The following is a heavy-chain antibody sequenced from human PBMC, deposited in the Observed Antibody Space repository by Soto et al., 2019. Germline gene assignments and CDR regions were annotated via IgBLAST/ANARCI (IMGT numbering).Heavy chain of an antibody. Sequence: GASVKVSCKASGYTFTAYYMHWVRQAPGQGLEWMGWINPNSGVTNYAQNFQGRVTMTRDMSISTAYMDLSSLKSDDTAVYYCARDLNWNEASYWGQGTLVTVSS. CDR3: ARDLNWNEASY. J-gene: IGHJ4*02. V-gene: IGHV1-2*02. CDR2: INPNSGVT. D-gene: IGHD1-1*01. CDR1: GYTFTAYY.